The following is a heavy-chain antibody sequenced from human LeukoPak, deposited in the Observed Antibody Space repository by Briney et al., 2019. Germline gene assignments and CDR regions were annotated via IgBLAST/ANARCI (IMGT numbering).Heavy chain of an antibody. CDR1: GGSISSRSYY. CDR3: ARHTPPSETAMTGWFDP. J-gene: IGHJ5*02. D-gene: IGHD2-2*01. Sequence: SETLSLTCTVSGGSISSRSYYWGWIRQPPGRGLEWIGSIYYSGSTYYNPSLKSRVTMSVDTSKNQFSLKLSSVTAADTAVYYCARHTPPSETAMTGWFDPWGQGTLVTVSS. CDR2: IYYSGST. V-gene: IGHV4-39*01.